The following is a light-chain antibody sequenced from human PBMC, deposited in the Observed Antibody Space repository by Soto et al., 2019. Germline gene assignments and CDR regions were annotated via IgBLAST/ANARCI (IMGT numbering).Light chain of an antibody. Sequence: QSALTQPASVSGSPGQSITISCIGSSSDVGGYNYVSWYQQHSGKAPKLMIYQDIKRPSGISNRFSGSKSGNTASLTISGLQAEDEADYYCSSYTSSETYVFGTGTKVTVL. V-gene: IGLV2-14*01. CDR2: QDI. CDR3: SSYTSSETYV. J-gene: IGLJ1*01. CDR1: SSDVGGYNY.